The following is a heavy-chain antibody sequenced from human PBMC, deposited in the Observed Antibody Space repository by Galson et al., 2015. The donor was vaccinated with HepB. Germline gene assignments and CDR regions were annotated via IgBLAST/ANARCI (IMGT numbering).Heavy chain of an antibody. CDR2: IYYSGST. V-gene: IGHV4-39*01. CDR3: ARGYGQWLVGFDY. J-gene: IGHJ4*02. D-gene: IGHD6-19*01. CDR1: GGSISSSSYY. Sequence: LSLTCTVSGGSISSSSYYWGWIRQPPGKGLEWIGSIYYSGSTYYNPSLKSRVTISVDTSKNQFSLKLSSVTAADTAVYYCARGYGQWLVGFDYWGQGTLVTVSS.